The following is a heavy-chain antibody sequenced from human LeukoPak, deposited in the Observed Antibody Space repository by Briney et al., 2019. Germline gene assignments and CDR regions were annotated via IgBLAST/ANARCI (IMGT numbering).Heavy chain of an antibody. CDR1: GYSFPTYW. J-gene: IGHJ4*02. Sequence: GESLKISCKGSGYSFPTYWIAWVRQMPGKGLEWMGIIYPDESNIRYSPSFQDQVTISADKSISTAYLQWSSLKASDTAMYYCARPPWGGYSSSFEYWGRGPWVPVPS. CDR3: ARPPWGGYSSSFEY. V-gene: IGHV5-51*01. CDR2: IYPDESNI. D-gene: IGHD2-2*03.